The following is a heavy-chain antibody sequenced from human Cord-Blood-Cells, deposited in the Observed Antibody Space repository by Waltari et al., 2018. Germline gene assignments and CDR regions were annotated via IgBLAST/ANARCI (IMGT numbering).Heavy chain of an antibody. CDR2: IYWNDDK. J-gene: IGHJ3*02. V-gene: IGHV2-5*01. CDR1: GFSLSTSGVG. Sequence: QITLKESGPTLVKPTQTLTLTCTFSGFSLSTSGVGVGWIRQPPGKALEWLALIYWNDDKRYSQSLKSRLTITKDTSKNQVFLTMTNMDPVDTATYYCAHLSIGVVNPQGAFDIWGQGTMVTVSS. D-gene: IGHD2-15*01. CDR3: AHLSIGVVNPQGAFDI.